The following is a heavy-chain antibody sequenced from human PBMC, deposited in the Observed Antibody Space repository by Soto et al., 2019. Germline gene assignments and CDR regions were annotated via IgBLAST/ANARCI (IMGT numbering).Heavy chain of an antibody. Sequence: QVQLVQSGAEVKKPGSSVKVSCKASGGTFSSYAISWVRQAPGQGLEWMGGIIPIFGTANYAQKFQGRGTITADESTSTGNMELSSLRYEDTDVYYRASLPGSSGWLNYYYNGMDVWGKGTTVTVSS. CDR1: GGTFSSYA. V-gene: IGHV1-69*01. J-gene: IGHJ6*04. CDR3: ASLPGSSGWLNYYYNGMDV. D-gene: IGHD6-19*01. CDR2: IIPIFGTA.